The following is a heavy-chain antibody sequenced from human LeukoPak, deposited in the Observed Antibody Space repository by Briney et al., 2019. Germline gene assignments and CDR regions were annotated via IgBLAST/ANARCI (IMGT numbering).Heavy chain of an antibody. CDR3: ARAQRGYCSSTSCYASGYYYYMDV. J-gene: IGHJ6*03. D-gene: IGHD2-2*01. Sequence: PSETLSLTCAVSGGSISSSNWWSWIRQPPGKGLEWIGYIYYSGSTNYNPSLKSRVTISVDTSKNQFSLKLSSVTAADTAVYYCARAQRGYCSSTSCYASGYYYYMDVWGKGTTVTISS. CDR2: IYYSGST. CDR1: GGSISSSNW. V-gene: IGHV4-61*01.